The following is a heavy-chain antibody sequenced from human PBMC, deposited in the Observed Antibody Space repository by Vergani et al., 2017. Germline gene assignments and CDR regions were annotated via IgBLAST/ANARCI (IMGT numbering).Heavy chain of an antibody. D-gene: IGHD4-17*01. V-gene: IGHV3-30*02. CDR1: GGSFSGYY. CDR2: IGYDGRI. Sequence: QVQLQQWGAGLLKPSETLSLTCAVYGGSFSGYYWSWIRQPPGKGLEWVAFIGYDGRIKYNVDSVKGRFTISRDTSKKTLSLQMRSLRADDTAVYYCAKDGRENSDYGYFDYWGQGTLVTVSS. CDR3: AKDGRENSDYGYFDY. J-gene: IGHJ4*02.